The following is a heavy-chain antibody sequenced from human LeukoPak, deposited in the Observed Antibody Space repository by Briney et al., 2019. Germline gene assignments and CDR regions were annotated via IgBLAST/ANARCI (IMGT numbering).Heavy chain of an antibody. CDR3: AKLSNRYYYYYYGMDV. D-gene: IGHD1-14*01. V-gene: IGHV3-7*03. J-gene: IGHJ6*02. CDR1: GFTFSSYW. CDR2: IKQDGSEK. Sequence: GGSLRLSCAASGFTFSSYWMSWVRQAPGKGLEWVANIKQDGSEKYYVDSVKGRFTISRDNAKNSLYLQMSSLRAEDTAVYYCAKLSNRYYYYYYGMDVWGQGTTVTVSS.